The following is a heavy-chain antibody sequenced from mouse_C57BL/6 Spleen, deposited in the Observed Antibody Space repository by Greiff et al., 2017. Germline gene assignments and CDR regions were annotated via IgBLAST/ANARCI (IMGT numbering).Heavy chain of an antibody. Sequence: EVQLQQSGPELVKPGASVKIPCKASGYTFTDYNMDWVKQSHGKSLEWIGDINPNNGGTIYNQKFKGKATLTVDKSSSTAYMELRSLTSEDTAVYYCARGSSYGDTMGYWGQGTTVTVSS. D-gene: IGHD1-1*01. J-gene: IGHJ4*01. CDR3: ARGSSYGDTMGY. V-gene: IGHV1-18*01. CDR1: GYTFTDYN. CDR2: INPNNGGT.